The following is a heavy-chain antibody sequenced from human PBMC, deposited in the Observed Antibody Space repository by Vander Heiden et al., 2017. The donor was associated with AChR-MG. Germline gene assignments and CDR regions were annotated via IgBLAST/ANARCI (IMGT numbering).Heavy chain of an antibody. Sequence: EVQLLESGGGFVQPGGSRRLSCSASGFTFSDYAMRWLRQAPAKGLEWVSSIHSSGSKIYYADAVKGRFTISRDNSKNTLYLQMKRMRAEDTAVYYCAKRGAVAGTGLDSWGQGTLVTVSS. D-gene: IGHD6-19*01. CDR1: GFTFSDYA. J-gene: IGHJ4*02. CDR2: IHSSGSKI. CDR3: AKRGAVAGTGLDS. V-gene: IGHV3-23*01.